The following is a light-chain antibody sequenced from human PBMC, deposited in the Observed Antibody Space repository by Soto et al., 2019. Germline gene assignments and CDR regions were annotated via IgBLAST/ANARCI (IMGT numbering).Light chain of an antibody. Sequence: QSVLTQPPSVSGAPGQRVTISCTGSISNIGRGYDVHWYQQLPGSAPRLLLSGDSNRPSGVPDRFSGSRSGTSASLAITGLQAEDEADYYGQTFDSSLTISWVFGGGTPLTVL. J-gene: IGLJ3*02. V-gene: IGLV1-40*01. CDR1: ISNIGRGYD. CDR2: GDS. CDR3: QTFDSSLTISWV.